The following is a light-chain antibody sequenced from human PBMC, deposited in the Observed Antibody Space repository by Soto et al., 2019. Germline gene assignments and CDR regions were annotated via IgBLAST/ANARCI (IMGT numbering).Light chain of an antibody. CDR3: SSYAGINNLGV. Sequence: QSALTQPPSASGSPGQSVTISCTGTSIDVGGYKYVSWYQQHPGKAPKLMIFAVNKRPSGVPDRFSGSKSGNTASLTVSGLQAEDEADYYCSSYAGINNLGVFGTGTKLTVL. CDR2: AVN. CDR1: SIDVGGYKY. J-gene: IGLJ1*01. V-gene: IGLV2-8*01.